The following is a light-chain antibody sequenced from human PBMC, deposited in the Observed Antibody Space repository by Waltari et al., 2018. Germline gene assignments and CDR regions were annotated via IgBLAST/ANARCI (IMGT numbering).Light chain of an antibody. CDR1: QIISSY. J-gene: IGKJ5*01. CDR3: QQSYSTPIT. CDR2: AAS. Sequence: DIQMTQSPSSLSASVGDRVTITCRASQIISSYLNWYQQKPGKAPKLLIYAASSLQSGVPSRFSGSGSGTDFNLTISSLQPEDFATYYCQQSYSTPITFGQGTRLEIK. V-gene: IGKV1-39*01.